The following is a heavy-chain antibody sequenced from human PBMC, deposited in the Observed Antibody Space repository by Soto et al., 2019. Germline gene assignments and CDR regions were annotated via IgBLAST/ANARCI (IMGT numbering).Heavy chain of an antibody. D-gene: IGHD1-1*01. CDR2: FNPYTGGT. J-gene: IGHJ5*02. CDR1: GYTFTTYY. Sequence: QGQLVQSGAEVKKPGASVKVSCKASGYTFTTYYIHWMRQAPGQGLEWMGMFNPYTGGTRYANKFQGRVTMTGETSTSTGYMELSRLRSDDTAVYYCARLWGEIGTAFDPGGQGTLVTVSS. V-gene: IGHV1-46*01. CDR3: ARLWGEIGTAFDP.